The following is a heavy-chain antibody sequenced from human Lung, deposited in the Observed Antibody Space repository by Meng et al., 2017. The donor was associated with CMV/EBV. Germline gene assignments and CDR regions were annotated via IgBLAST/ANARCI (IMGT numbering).Heavy chain of an antibody. CDR1: GFTFNSFW. CDR3: ARDSSSSYYYYGMDV. Sequence: GGSLRLSCAASGFTFNSFWMSWVRQAPGKGLEWVSSISSSSSYIYYADSVKGRFTISRDNAKNSLYLQMNSLRAEDTAVYYCARDSSSSYYYYGMDVWGQGTTVTVSS. CDR2: ISSSSSYI. D-gene: IGHD6-6*01. J-gene: IGHJ6*02. V-gene: IGHV3-21*01.